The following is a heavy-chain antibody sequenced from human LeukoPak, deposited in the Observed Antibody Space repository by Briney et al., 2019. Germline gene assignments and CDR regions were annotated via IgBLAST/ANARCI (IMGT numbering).Heavy chain of an antibody. J-gene: IGHJ3*01. CDR1: GFTFSTSA. Sequence: TSVKVSCKTSGFTFSTSAVQWVRQARGQPLEWIGWIIVGSGATNYAQSLQGRFTITRDMSTNTAYMELSSLGSEDSAVYYCAAELYGVYTDCCTFHLWGQGTLVTVSS. CDR2: IIVGSGAT. V-gene: IGHV1-58*01. D-gene: IGHD4-17*01. CDR3: AAELYGVYTDCCTFHL.